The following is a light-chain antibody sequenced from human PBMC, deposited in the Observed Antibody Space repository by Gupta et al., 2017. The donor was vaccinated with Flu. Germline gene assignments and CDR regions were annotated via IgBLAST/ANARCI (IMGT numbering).Light chain of an antibody. Sequence: EIVLTQSPGTLSLSPGERATLSCRASQSVSSSYLAWYQQKPGQAPRLLIYGASSRATGIPDTFSGSGSGRDFTLTISRLVPEDFAVYYCHQEGSSPRTFGPGTKVEIK. CDR3: HQEGSSPRT. J-gene: IGKJ1*01. CDR1: QSVSSSY. CDR2: GAS. V-gene: IGKV3-20*01.